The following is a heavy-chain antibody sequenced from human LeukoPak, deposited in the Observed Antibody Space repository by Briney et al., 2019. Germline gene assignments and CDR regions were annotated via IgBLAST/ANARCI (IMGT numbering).Heavy chain of an antibody. V-gene: IGHV4-59*08. CDR1: GGSISNYY. J-gene: IGHJ4*02. Sequence: SETLSLTCTVSGGSISNYYWSWIRQPPGKGLEWIGYIYYSGSTNYNPSLKSRVTISVDTSKNQFSLKLSSVTAADTAVYYCARGYYDYVWGSYRHAPYYFDYWGQGTLVTVSS. D-gene: IGHD3-16*02. CDR2: IYYSGST. CDR3: ARGYYDYVWGSYRHAPYYFDY.